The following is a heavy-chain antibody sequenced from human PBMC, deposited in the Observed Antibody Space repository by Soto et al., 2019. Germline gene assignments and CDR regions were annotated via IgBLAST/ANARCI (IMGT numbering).Heavy chain of an antibody. J-gene: IGHJ4*02. Sequence: QALSLPSAISGDSVSSNSAACNLIRHSPSRGLEWLGRTYYRSKWYNDYAVSVKSRITINPDTSKNQFSLQLNSVTPEDTAVYYCARVRLTAAAGGGIFDYWGQGTLVTVSS. CDR3: ARVRLTAAAGGGIFDY. D-gene: IGHD6-13*01. CDR2: TYYRSKWYN. V-gene: IGHV6-1*01. CDR1: GDSVSSNSAA.